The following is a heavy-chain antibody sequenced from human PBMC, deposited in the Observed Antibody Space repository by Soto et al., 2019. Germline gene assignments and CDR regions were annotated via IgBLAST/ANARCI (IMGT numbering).Heavy chain of an antibody. J-gene: IGHJ4*02. D-gene: IGHD3-10*01. CDR1: GYSFTSYW. Sequence: GESLKISCKGSGYSFTSYWIGWVRQMPGKGLEWMGIIYPGDSDTRYSPSFQGQVTISADKSISTAYLQWSSLKASDTAMYFCARHHAYCSGNVVFDYWGQGTLVTVSS. CDR3: ARHHAYCSGNVVFDY. V-gene: IGHV5-51*01. CDR2: IYPGDSDT.